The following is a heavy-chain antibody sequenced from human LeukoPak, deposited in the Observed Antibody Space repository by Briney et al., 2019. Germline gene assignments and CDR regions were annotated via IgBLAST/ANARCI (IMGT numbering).Heavy chain of an antibody. V-gene: IGHV1-2*02. CDR2: SNTNSGGT. D-gene: IGHD6-19*01. J-gene: IGHJ3*02. CDR3: ARAGKRLGPNAFDI. Sequence: GASVKVSFLPSGYSFIDYQMHGGLRAPGQGLEWMGWSNTNSGGTNYEQKLQGRVTMARDTSISTAYMELRRVRSDHTAACYCARAGKRLGPNAFDIWGQGRMVTVSS. CDR1: GYSFIDYQ.